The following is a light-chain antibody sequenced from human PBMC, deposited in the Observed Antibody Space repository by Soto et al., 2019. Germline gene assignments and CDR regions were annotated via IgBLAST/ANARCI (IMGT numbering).Light chain of an antibody. Sequence: EIVLTQSPGTLSLSPGERATLFCRASQSVSSSYLAWYQQKPGQAPRLLIYGASSRATGIPDRFSGSGSGKDFTLTITILEPEDFAVYYCQQYGASPPITFGQGTRLEIK. CDR2: GAS. CDR1: QSVSSSY. CDR3: QQYGASPPIT. V-gene: IGKV3-20*01. J-gene: IGKJ5*01.